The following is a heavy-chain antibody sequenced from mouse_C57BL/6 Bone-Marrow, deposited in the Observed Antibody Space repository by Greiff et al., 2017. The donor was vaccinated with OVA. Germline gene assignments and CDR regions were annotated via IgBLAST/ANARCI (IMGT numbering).Heavy chain of an antibody. CDR3: ARERLAQSCYAMDY. V-gene: IGHV1-63*01. D-gene: IGHD6-1*01. CDR2: IYPGGGYT. J-gene: IGHJ4*01. CDR1: GYTFTNYW. Sequence: QVQLQQSGAELVRPGTSVKMSCKASGYTFTNYWIGWAKQRPGHGLEWIGDIYPGGGYTNYNEKFKGKATLTADKSSSTAYMQFSSLTSEDSAIYYCARERLAQSCYAMDYWGQGTSVTVSS.